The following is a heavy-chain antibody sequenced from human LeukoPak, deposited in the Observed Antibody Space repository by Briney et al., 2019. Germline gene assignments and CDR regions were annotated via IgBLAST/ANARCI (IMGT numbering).Heavy chain of an antibody. CDR3: ASVMIVGGEVDY. CDR2: IYHSGST. D-gene: IGHD3-22*01. V-gene: IGHV4-38-2*02. CDR1: GYSISSGYY. J-gene: IGHJ4*02. Sequence: SETLSLTCTVSGYSISSGYYWGWIRQPPGKGLEWIGSIYHSGSTYYNPSLKSRVTISVDTSKNQFSLKLSSVTAADTAVYYCASVMIVGGEVDYWGQGTLVTVSS.